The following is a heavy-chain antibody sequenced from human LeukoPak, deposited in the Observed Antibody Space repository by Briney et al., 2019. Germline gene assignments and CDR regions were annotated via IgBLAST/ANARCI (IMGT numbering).Heavy chain of an antibody. CDR3: ARVRGYSCDLAIFDY. CDR1: GYPFTGYY. CDR2: LNPNSGGT. D-gene: IGHD5-18*01. Sequence: ASVEVFCKASGYPFTGYYMHWVRQAPGQGLEWMGGLNPNSGGTNYAQKFQGRVTMTSDTSISTAYMELSRLRSDDTAVYYCARVRGYSCDLAIFDYWGQGTLVTVSS. V-gene: IGHV1-2*02. J-gene: IGHJ4*02.